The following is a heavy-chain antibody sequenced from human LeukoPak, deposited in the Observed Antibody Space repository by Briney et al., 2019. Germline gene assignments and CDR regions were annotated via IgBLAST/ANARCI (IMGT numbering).Heavy chain of an antibody. CDR1: GFTFSDYG. V-gene: IGHV3-74*01. J-gene: IGHJ4*02. CDR2: INPDGSTT. Sequence: GGSLRLSCAASGFTFSDYGMHWVRQVPGKGLAWVSRINPDGSTTVYADSVEGRFTISRDNAQNTLYLQMNSLRAEDTAVYYCASDDYWGQGTLVTVSS. CDR3: ASDDY.